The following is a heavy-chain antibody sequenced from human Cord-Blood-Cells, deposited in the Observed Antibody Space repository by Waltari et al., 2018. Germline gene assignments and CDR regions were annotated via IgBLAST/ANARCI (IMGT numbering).Heavy chain of an antibody. D-gene: IGHD1-26*01. CDR2: IKSKTDGGTT. Sequence: EVQLVESGGGLVKPGGCLRLSCAASGFTFSNAWMAWVRQAPGKGLEWVGRIKSKTDGGTTDYAAPVKGRFTISRDDSKNTLYLQMNSLKTEDTAVYYCTTAIVGATRFDYWGQGTLVTVSS. V-gene: IGHV3-15*01. CDR1: GFTFSNAW. CDR3: TTAIVGATRFDY. J-gene: IGHJ4*02.